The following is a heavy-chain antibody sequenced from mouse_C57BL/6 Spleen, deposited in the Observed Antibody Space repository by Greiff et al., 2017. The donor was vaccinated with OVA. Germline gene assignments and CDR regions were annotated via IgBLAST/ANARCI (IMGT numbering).Heavy chain of an antibody. CDR1: GYTFTSYW. J-gene: IGHJ4*01. CDR2: IDPSDSYT. Sequence: QVQLQPSGAELVKPGASVKLSCKASGYTFTSYWMQWVKQRPGQGLEWIGEIDPSDSYTNYNQKFKGKATLTVDTSSSTAYMQLSSLTSEDSAVYYCARSGEMHGNYAMDYWGQGTSVTVSS. V-gene: IGHV1-50*01. CDR3: ARSGEMHGNYAMDY. D-gene: IGHD2-1*01.